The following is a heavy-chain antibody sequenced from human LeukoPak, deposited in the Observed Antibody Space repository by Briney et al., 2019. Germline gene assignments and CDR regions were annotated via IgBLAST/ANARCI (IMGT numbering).Heavy chain of an antibody. J-gene: IGHJ4*02. V-gene: IGHV3-30-3*01. CDR3: ARDQYCSGGSCWDY. CDR1: GFTFSSYA. D-gene: IGHD2-15*01. Sequence: GGSLRLSCAASGFTFSSYAMHWVRQAPGKGLEWVAVISYDGSNKYYADSVKGRFTISRDNSKNTLYLQMNSLRAEDTAVYYCARDQYCSGGSCWDYWGQGTLVTVPS. CDR2: ISYDGSNK.